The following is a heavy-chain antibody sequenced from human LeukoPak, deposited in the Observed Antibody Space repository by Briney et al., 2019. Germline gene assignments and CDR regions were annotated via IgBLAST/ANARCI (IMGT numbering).Heavy chain of an antibody. Sequence: GGSLRLSCAASGFTFSTYAMSWVRQAPGKGLEWVSAITTGGGSTYYADSVKGRLTISRDNSKNTLCLQMNSLRAEDTAVYYCAKVRSGSWYYFDYWGQGTLVTVSS. D-gene: IGHD6-13*01. J-gene: IGHJ4*02. CDR3: AKVRSGSWYYFDY. V-gene: IGHV3-23*01. CDR2: ITTGGGST. CDR1: GFTFSTYA.